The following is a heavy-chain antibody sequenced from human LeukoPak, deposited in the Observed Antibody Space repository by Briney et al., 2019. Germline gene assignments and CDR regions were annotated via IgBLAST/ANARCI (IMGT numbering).Heavy chain of an antibody. D-gene: IGHD3-22*01. V-gene: IGHV4-59*01. CDR1: GGSISSYY. J-gene: IGHJ4*02. Sequence: SETLSLTCTVSGGSISSYYWSWIRQPPGKGLEWIGYIYYSGSTNYNPSLKSRVTISVDTSKNQFSLKLSSVTAADTAVYYCARAPYYDSSGYHFDYWGQGTLVTVSS. CDR3: ARAPYYDSSGYHFDY. CDR2: IYYSGST.